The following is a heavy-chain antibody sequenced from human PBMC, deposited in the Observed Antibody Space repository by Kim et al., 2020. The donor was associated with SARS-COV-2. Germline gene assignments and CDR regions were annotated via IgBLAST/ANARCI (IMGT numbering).Heavy chain of an antibody. J-gene: IGHJ6*02. CDR2: IYYSGST. CDR1: GGSISSSSYY. V-gene: IGHV4-39*07. D-gene: IGHD2-21*02. CDR3: ARGVTAQYYYYYYGMDV. Sequence: SETLSLTCTVSGGSISSSSYYWGWIRQPPGKGPEWIGSIYYSGSTYYNPSLKSRVTISVDTSKNQFSLKLSSVTAADTAVYYCARGVTAQYYYYYYGMDVWGQGTTVTVSS.